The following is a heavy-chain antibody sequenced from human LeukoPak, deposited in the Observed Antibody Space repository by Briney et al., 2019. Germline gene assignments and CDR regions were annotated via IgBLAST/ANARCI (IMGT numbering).Heavy chain of an antibody. CDR1: GFTFSSYA. V-gene: IGHV3-66*04. J-gene: IGHJ4*02. CDR3: ARHEPVSTDYFDY. Sequence: PGGSLRLSCAASGFTFSSYAMSWVRQAPGKGLEWVSVIYSGGSTYYADSVKGRFTISRDNSKNTLYLQMNSLRAEDTAVYYCARHEPVSTDYFDYWGQGTLVTVSS. D-gene: IGHD3-16*02. CDR2: IYSGGST.